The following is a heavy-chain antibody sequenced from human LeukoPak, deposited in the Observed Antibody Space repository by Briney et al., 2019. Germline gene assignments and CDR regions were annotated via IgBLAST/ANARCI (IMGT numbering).Heavy chain of an antibody. V-gene: IGHV1-8*03. D-gene: IGHD6-19*01. Sequence: GASVKVSCKASGHTFTSYGISWVRQATGQGLEWMGWMNPNSGNTGYAQKFQGRVTITRNTSISTAYMELSSLRSEDTAVYYCASRSYSSGWYGPVDVWGKGTTVTVSS. J-gene: IGHJ6*04. CDR1: GHTFTSYG. CDR2: MNPNSGNT. CDR3: ASRSYSSGWYGPVDV.